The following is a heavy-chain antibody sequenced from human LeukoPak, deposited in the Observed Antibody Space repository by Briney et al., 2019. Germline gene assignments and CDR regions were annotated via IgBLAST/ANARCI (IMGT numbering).Heavy chain of an antibody. CDR1: GYTFTPYY. V-gene: IGHV1-2*02. D-gene: IGHD5-18*01. Sequence: ASVKVSCKASGYTFTPYYMHWVRQAPGQGLEWMGWINPNTGDTNYAQNFQGRVTMNRDTSISTAYMELSSLRSDDTAVYYCARSADAYTCGHFDFWGQGTLVTVSS. CDR3: ARSADAYTCGHFDF. CDR2: INPNTGDT. J-gene: IGHJ4*02.